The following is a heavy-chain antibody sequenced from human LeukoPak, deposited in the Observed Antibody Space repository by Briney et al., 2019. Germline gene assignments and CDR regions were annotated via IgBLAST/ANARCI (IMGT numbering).Heavy chain of an antibody. J-gene: IGHJ4*02. Sequence: GGSLRLSCAASGFTFSSYGMHWVRQAPGKGLEWVAFIRYDGSNKYYADSVKGRFTISRDNSKNTLYLQMNSLRAEDTAVYYCAKEGIQLWNGEIDYWGQGTLVTVSS. V-gene: IGHV3-30*02. CDR2: IRYDGSNK. CDR3: AKEGIQLWNGEIDY. D-gene: IGHD5-18*01. CDR1: GFTFSSYG.